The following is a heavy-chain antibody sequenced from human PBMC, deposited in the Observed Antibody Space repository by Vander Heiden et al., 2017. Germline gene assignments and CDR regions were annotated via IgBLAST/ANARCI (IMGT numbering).Heavy chain of an antibody. V-gene: IGHV3-23*01. CDR3: AKSRGYSYAYYFDY. CDR1: GFTFRSYA. Sequence: EVQLLESGGGLVQPGGSLRLSCAASGFTFRSYAMSWVSQAPGKGLEWVSGISGSGGSTYYADSVKGRFTISRDNSKNTLYLQMNSLRAEDTAVYYCAKSRGYSYAYYFDYWGQGTLVNVSS. J-gene: IGHJ4*02. D-gene: IGHD5-18*01. CDR2: ISGSGGST.